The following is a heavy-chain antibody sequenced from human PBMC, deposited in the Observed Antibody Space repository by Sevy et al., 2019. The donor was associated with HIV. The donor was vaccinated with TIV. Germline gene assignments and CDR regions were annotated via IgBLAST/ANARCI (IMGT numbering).Heavy chain of an antibody. Sequence: GGSLRLSCAASGFTFSSYSMNWVRQAPGKGLEWVSYISSSSSTIYYADSVKGRFTISRDNAKNSLYLQMNSLRDEDTAVYYCARDPPGGILWFGEVLENNYFDYWGQGTLVTVSS. CDR3: ARDPPGGILWFGEVLENNYFDY. CDR2: ISSSSSTI. D-gene: IGHD3-10*01. CDR1: GFTFSSYS. J-gene: IGHJ4*02. V-gene: IGHV3-48*02.